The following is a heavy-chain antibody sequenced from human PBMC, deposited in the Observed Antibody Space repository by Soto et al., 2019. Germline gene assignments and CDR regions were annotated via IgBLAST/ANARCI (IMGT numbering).Heavy chain of an antibody. CDR1: GGSISSYY. Sequence: QVQLQESGPGLVKPSETLSLTCTVSGGSISSYYWSWIRQPPGKGLEWIGYIYYSGSTNYNPSLKSRDTLSVDTSKNQFSLKLSSVTAADTAVYYCARFDYYDSSGYLDFGPKWRQGTLVTVSS. V-gene: IGHV4-59*01. J-gene: IGHJ4*02. CDR3: ARFDYYDSSGYLDFGPK. CDR2: IYYSGST. D-gene: IGHD3-22*01.